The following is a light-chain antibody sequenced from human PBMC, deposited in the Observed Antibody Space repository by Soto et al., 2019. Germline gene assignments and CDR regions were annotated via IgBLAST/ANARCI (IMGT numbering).Light chain of an antibody. Sequence: EIVMTQSAASLSVSPGERGTLXCSASQSIGSYLAWCQHNAGKAQRRLFYGASSRASGIPERFSGSGCGKDFTITISRLEPEDLAVYYCQQYGSSGTFGQGTKVDIK. V-gene: IGKV3-20*01. J-gene: IGKJ1*01. CDR2: GAS. CDR1: QSIGSY. CDR3: QQYGSSGT.